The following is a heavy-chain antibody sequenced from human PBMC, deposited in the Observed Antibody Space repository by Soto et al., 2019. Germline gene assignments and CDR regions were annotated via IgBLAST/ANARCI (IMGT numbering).Heavy chain of an antibody. V-gene: IGHV3-30-3*01. J-gene: IGHJ6*02. CDR3: ARDYYPDYGSGSLYGMDV. Sequence: ESVGGVVQPGRSLRLSCAASGFTFSSYAMHWVRQAPGKGLEWVAVISYDGSNKYYADSVKGRFTISRDNSKNTLYLQMNSLRAEDTAVYYCARDYYPDYGSGSLYGMDVWGQGTTVTVSS. CDR1: GFTFSSYA. CDR2: ISYDGSNK. D-gene: IGHD3-10*01.